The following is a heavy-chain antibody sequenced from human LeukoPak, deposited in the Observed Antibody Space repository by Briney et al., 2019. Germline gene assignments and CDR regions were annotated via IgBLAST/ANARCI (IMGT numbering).Heavy chain of an antibody. Sequence: GGSLRLSCAASGFTFSSYWMNWVRQAPGKGLEWVSYISSSSSTIYYADSVKGRFTISRDNAKNSLYLQMNSLRAEDTAVYYCARDPAYYDSSGQTYFDYWGQGTLVTVSS. CDR1: GFTFSSYW. V-gene: IGHV3-48*01. CDR2: ISSSSSTI. J-gene: IGHJ4*02. D-gene: IGHD3-22*01. CDR3: ARDPAYYDSSGQTYFDY.